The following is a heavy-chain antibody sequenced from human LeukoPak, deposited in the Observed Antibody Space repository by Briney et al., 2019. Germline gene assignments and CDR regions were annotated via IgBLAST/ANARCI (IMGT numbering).Heavy chain of an antibody. CDR1: GFTFSSYE. V-gene: IGHV3-21*01. D-gene: IGHD4-17*01. J-gene: IGHJ4*02. CDR3: AREGSTVSYYFDY. Sequence: GGSLRLSCAASGFTFSSYEMNWVRQAPGKGLEWVSSISSSSSYIYYADSVKGRFTISRDNAKNSLYLQMNSLRAEDTAVYYCAREGSTVSYYFDYWGQGTLVTVSS. CDR2: ISSSSSYI.